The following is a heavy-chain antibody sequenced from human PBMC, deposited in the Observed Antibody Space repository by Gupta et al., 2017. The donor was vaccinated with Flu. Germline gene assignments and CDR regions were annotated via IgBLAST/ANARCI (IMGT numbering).Heavy chain of an antibody. CDR2: IYYSGST. D-gene: IGHD2-15*01. J-gene: IGHJ4*02. CDR3: ARIWAATLREDY. Sequence: QVQLQESGPGLVKPSQTLPLTCTVSGGSISSGGYYWRWIRQHPGKGLEWIGYIYYSGSTYYNPSLKSRVTISVDTSKNQFSLKLSSVTAADTAVYYCARIWAATLREDYWGQGTLVTVSS. CDR1: GGSISSGGYY. V-gene: IGHV4-31*03.